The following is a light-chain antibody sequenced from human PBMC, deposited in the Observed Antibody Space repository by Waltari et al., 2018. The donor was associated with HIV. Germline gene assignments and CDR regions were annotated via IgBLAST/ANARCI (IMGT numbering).Light chain of an antibody. CDR2: GVN. V-gene: IGLV2-14*01. Sequence: SALTQPASVSGSPGQSVTISCTGTSYEFDLHNFLSWYQQHPGNAPQLIIFGVNSRPSGISSRFSASKSGDTASLTISGLQSGDEADYYCTTYTAKDSLLIGSGTKLTVL. CDR1: SYEFDLHNF. CDR3: TTYTAKDSLL. J-gene: IGLJ2*01.